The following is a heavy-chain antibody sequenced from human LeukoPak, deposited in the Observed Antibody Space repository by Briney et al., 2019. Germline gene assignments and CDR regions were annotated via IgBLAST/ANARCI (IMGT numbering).Heavy chain of an antibody. CDR2: IYYRGST. Sequence: SETLSLTCTVAGGSISGLYWSWIRQPPGKGLEWIGYIYYRGSTNYSPSFKSRVTMSVDTSRNQFSLRLSSVTAADTAVYYCARDKFGEDYMDVWGKGTTVTVSS. CDR1: GGSISGLY. CDR3: ARDKFGEDYMDV. J-gene: IGHJ6*03. D-gene: IGHD3-10*01. V-gene: IGHV4-59*11.